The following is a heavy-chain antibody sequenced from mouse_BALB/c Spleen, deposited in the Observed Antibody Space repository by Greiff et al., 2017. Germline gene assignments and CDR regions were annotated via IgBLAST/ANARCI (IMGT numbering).Heavy chain of an antibody. V-gene: IGHV14-4*02. CDR1: GFNIKDYY. J-gene: IGHJ3*01. D-gene: IGHD1-1*01. CDR3: KGIGSSWFAY. CDR2: IDPENGDT. Sequence: VQLQQSGAELVRSGASVKLSCTASGFNIKDYYMHWVKQRPEQGLEWIGWIDPENGDTEYAPKFQGKATMTADTSSNTAYLQLSSLTSEDTAVYYCKGIGSSWFAYWGQGTLVTVSA.